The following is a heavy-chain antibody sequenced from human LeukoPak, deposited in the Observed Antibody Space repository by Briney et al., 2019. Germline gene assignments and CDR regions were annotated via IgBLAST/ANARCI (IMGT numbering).Heavy chain of an antibody. V-gene: IGHV4-39*02. J-gene: IGHJ6*04. CDR3: AFTSRLVPPPMNGPLDV. CDR2: VYYSGKT. Sequence: SETLSLTCTVSGGSISRSYYYWGWIRQPPGKGLEWVGSVYYSGKTFYSPSLESRVTISVDTSKNHFSLRLISVTAADTAVYYCAFTSRLVPPPMNGPLDVWGKGTTVTVSS. D-gene: IGHD2-2*01. CDR1: GGSISRSYYY.